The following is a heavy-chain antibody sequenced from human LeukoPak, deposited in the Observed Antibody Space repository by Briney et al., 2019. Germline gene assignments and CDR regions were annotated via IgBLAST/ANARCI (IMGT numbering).Heavy chain of an antibody. CDR3: AKDIRADYYYYYGMDV. V-gene: IGHV3-9*01. CDR2: ISWNSGSI. J-gene: IGHJ6*02. D-gene: IGHD4-17*01. Sequence: GGSLRLSCAASGFTFEDYAMHWVRQAPGKGLEWVSGISWNSGSIGYADSVKGRFTISRDNAKNSLYLQMNSLRAEDTALYYCAKDIRADYYYYYGMDVWGQGTTVTVSS. CDR1: GFTFEDYA.